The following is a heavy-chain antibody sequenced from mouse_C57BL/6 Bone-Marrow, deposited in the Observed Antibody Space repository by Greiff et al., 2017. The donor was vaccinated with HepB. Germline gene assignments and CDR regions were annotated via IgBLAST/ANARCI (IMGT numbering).Heavy chain of an antibody. CDR1: GYTFTDYN. CDR3: ARGGLHYYYAMDY. J-gene: IGHJ4*01. CDR2: INPNNGGT. Sequence: SGPELVKPGASVKMSCKASGYTFTDYNMHWVKQSHGKSLEWIGYINPNNGGTSYNQKFKGKATLTVNKSSSTAYMELRSLTSEDSAVYYCARGGLHYYYAMDYWGQGTSVTVSS. V-gene: IGHV1-22*01. D-gene: IGHD2-4*01.